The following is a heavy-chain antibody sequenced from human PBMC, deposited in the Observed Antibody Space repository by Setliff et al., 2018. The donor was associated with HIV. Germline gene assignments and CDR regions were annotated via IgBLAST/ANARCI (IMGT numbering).Heavy chain of an antibody. CDR1: GYSLTDFY. D-gene: IGHD3-3*01. CDR3: AGVSSQFSEWRKDYFEY. J-gene: IGHJ4*02. Sequence: ASVKVSCKASGYSLTDFYIHWVRQAPGQGLEWMGWITPNSGGTEYAGKFQGRVTLTRDTPINTAYMEVTRLTSDDTAVYYCAGVSSQFSEWRKDYFEYWGRGSLVTVSS. CDR2: ITPNSGGT. V-gene: IGHV1-2*02.